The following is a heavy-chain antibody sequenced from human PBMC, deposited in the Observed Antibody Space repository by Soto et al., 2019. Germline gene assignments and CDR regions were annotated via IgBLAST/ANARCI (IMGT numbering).Heavy chain of an antibody. CDR3: AKDPGYSSGWYGFDI. D-gene: IGHD6-19*01. CDR2: ISYDGSNK. Sequence: QVQLVESGGGVVQPGRSLRLSCAASGFTFSSYGMHWVRQAPGKGLEWVAVISYDGSNKYYADSVKGRFTLSRDNSKNARYLQMNSLRAEDTAVYYCAKDPGYSSGWYGFDIWGQGTMVTVSS. J-gene: IGHJ3*02. V-gene: IGHV3-30*18. CDR1: GFTFSSYG.